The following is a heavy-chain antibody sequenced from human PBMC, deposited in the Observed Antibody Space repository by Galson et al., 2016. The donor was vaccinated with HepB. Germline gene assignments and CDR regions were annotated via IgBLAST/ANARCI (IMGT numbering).Heavy chain of an antibody. J-gene: IGHJ4*02. CDR1: GFTFSTYW. V-gene: IGHV3-7*01. CDR3: ARDLRWLDY. D-gene: IGHD6-19*01. CDR2: IKEDGSQK. Sequence: SLRLSCAASGFTFSTYWMTWVRQAPGKGLEWVANIKEDGSQKYYVDSVKGRFTISRDNAKNSLYLQMNSLRAEDTAVYYCARDLRWLDYWGQGTLVTVSS.